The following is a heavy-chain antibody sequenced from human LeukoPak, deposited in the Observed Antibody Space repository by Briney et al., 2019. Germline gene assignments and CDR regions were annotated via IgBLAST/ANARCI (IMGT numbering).Heavy chain of an antibody. V-gene: IGHV4-4*09. D-gene: IGHD2-8*01. Sequence: SETLSLTCTVSGASISSYCWSSVRQSPGKGLEWIAYIYTNGRSDYNPSLKSRVTMSLDTARNQLSMELRFLTAANTAVYDCATSHDAKNAPYDLWGQGTLVTVSS. CDR2: IYTNGRS. J-gene: IGHJ4*01. CDR3: ATSHDAKNAPYDL. CDR1: GASISSYC.